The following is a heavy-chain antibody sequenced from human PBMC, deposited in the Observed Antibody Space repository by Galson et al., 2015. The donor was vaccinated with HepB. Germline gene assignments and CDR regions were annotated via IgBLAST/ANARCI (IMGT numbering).Heavy chain of an antibody. Sequence: SVKVSCKASGYTFTSYYMHWVRQAPGQGLEWMGIINPSGGSTSYAQKFQGRVTMTRDTSTSTVYMELSSLRSEDTAVYYCARSPSRVQWLVRGIFDYWGQGTLVTVSS. CDR3: ARSPSRVQWLVRGIFDY. J-gene: IGHJ4*02. V-gene: IGHV1-46*01. CDR2: INPSGGST. D-gene: IGHD6-19*01. CDR1: GYTFTSYY.